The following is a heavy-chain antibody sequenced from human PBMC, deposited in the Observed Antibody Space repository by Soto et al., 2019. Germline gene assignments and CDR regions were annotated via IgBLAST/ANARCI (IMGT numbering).Heavy chain of an antibody. CDR2: ISNSGRTL. D-gene: IGHD6-6*01. Sequence: QVQLVESGGGLVKPGGSLRLSCAASGFTFSDYYMSWFRQAPGKGLEWVSYISNSGRTLYYADSMKGRFTISRDNARNSLFLQMNSLRSDDTAVYYCARDLVAVSGGVYSSSSGGYFFDFWGQGTLVTVSS. J-gene: IGHJ4*02. CDR3: ARDLVAVSGGVYSSSSGGYFFDF. CDR1: GFTFSDYY. V-gene: IGHV3-11*01.